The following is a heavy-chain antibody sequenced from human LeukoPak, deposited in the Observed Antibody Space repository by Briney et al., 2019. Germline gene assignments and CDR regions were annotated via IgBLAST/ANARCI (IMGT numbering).Heavy chain of an antibody. J-gene: IGHJ5*02. V-gene: IGHV1-2*02. CDR2: INPNSGGT. D-gene: IGHD3-10*01. CDR3: ARGWFGEFNWFDP. Sequence: ASVKVSCKASGYTFTGYYMHWVRQAPGQGLEWMGWINPNSGGTNYAQKFQGRVTMTRDTSISTAYMELSRLRSDDTAVYYCARGWFGEFNWFDPWSQGTLVTVSS. CDR1: GYTFTGYY.